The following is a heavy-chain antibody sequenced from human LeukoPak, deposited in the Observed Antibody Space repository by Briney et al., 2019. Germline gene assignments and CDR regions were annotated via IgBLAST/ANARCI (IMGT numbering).Heavy chain of an antibody. Sequence: GSLRLSCAASGFTFSNYRMTWVRQAPGKGLEWVANIKQDGSEKYYVDSVKGRFTISRDNAKNSLFLQMNNLRAEDTAVYYCARDVSDENGSSSRIHLDSWGQGTLVSVSS. CDR1: GFTFSNYR. CDR2: IKQDGSEK. CDR3: ARDVSDENGSSSRIHLDS. V-gene: IGHV3-7*01. J-gene: IGHJ4*02. D-gene: IGHD6-6*01.